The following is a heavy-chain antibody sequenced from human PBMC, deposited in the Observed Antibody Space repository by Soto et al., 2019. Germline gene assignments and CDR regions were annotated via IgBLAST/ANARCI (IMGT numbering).Heavy chain of an antibody. D-gene: IGHD3-9*01. CDR3: ARDRSLRYFDWPAGMDV. J-gene: IGHJ6*02. CDR1: GGSISSYY. Sequence: SETLSLTCTVSGGSISSYYWSWIRQPPGKGLEWIGYIYYSGSTNYNPSLKSRVTISVDTSKNQFSLKLSSVTAADTAVYYCARDRSLRYFDWPAGMDVWGQGTTVTVS. V-gene: IGHV4-59*01. CDR2: IYYSGST.